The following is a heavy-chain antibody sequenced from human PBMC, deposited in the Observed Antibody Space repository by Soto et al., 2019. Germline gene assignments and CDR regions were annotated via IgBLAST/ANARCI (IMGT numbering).Heavy chain of an antibody. J-gene: IGHJ4*02. Sequence: SETLSLTCSVSGDSISPYYWSWIRQPPGKGLVWIGSISDTGSTTYNPSLNSRVTISFDTSKNQFSLNLDSVTAADTAVYYCARDAFYHYDTTGLGVAWPRFDSWGQGILVTVSS. CDR2: ISDTGST. D-gene: IGHD3-22*01. CDR3: ARDAFYHYDTTGLGVAWPRFDS. V-gene: IGHV4-59*01. CDR1: GDSISPYY.